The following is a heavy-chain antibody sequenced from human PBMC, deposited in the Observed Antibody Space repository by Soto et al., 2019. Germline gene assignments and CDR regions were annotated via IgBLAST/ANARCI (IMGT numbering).Heavy chain of an antibody. CDR1: GFTFSSYW. D-gene: IGHD6-6*01. CDR3: ANLAALADFDY. Sequence: GGSLRLSCAASGFTFSSYWMSWVRQAPGKGLEWVANIKQDGSEKYYVDSVKGRFTISRDNAKNSLYLQMNSLRAEDTAVYYCANLAALADFDYWGQGTLVTVSS. CDR2: IKQDGSEK. J-gene: IGHJ4*02. V-gene: IGHV3-7*01.